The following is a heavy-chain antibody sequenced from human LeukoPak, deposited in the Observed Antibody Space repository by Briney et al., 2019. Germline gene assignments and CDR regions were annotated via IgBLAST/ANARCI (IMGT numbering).Heavy chain of an antibody. V-gene: IGHV3-33*01. J-gene: IGHJ6*02. CDR2: IWYDGSNK. D-gene: IGHD4-23*01. CDR3: AREAPVVTRLSTPYYYGMDV. Sequence: GRSLRLSCAASRFTFSSYGVHWVRQAPGKGLEWVAVIWYDGSNKYYADSVKGRFTISRDNSKNTLYLQMNSLRAEDTAVYYCAREAPVVTRLSTPYYYGMDVWGQGTTVTVSS. CDR1: RFTFSSYG.